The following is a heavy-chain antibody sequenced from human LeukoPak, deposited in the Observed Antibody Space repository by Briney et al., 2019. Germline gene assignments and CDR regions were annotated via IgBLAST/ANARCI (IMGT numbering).Heavy chain of an antibody. CDR1: GGSISSSSHS. V-gene: IGHV4-39*01. D-gene: IGHD1-1*01. Sequence: PSETLSLTCTVSGGSISSSSHSWGWIRQPPGKGLEWTGTIYYTGRTYYNPSLESRLTISVDTSKNQFSLKLTSVTAADTAIYYCAQSLGSGNWSGNWLDPWGQGTLVTVSS. CDR2: IYYTGRT. CDR3: AQSLGSGNWSGNWLDP. J-gene: IGHJ5*02.